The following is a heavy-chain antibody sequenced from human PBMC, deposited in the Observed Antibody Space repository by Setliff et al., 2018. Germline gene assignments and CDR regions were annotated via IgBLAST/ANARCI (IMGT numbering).Heavy chain of an antibody. CDR3: ARTGTYRYFDY. CDR2: IYHGGDT. Sequence: PSETLSLTCTVSGGSISSSGYYWSWIRQSPGMGLEWIGRIYHGGDTYYNASLKSRLTISVDTSKNQFSLKLRSVTAADTAVYYCARTGTYRYFDYWGQGALVTVSS. V-gene: IGHV4-39*01. D-gene: IGHD1-1*01. CDR1: GGSISSSGYY. J-gene: IGHJ4*02.